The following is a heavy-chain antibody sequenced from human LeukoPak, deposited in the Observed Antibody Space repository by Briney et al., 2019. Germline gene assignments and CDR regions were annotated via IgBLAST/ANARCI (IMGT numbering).Heavy chain of an antibody. CDR3: ARLILEWLLTGDDYYYMDV. CDR2: ISSSGSTV. D-gene: IGHD3-3*01. CDR1: GFTFSDYY. Sequence: PGGSLRLSCAASGFTFSDYYMSWIRQAPGKGLEWVSYISSSGSTVYYADSVKGRFTISRDNAKNSLYLQMNSLRAEDTAVYYCARLILEWLLTGDDYYYMDVWGKGTTVTVSS. J-gene: IGHJ6*03. V-gene: IGHV3-11*04.